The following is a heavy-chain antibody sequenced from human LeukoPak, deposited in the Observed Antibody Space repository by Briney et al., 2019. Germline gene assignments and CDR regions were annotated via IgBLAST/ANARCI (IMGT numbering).Heavy chain of an antibody. CDR2: INPNSGGT. CDR3: ARDRAVAQLYYYYGMDV. CDR1: GYTFTGYY. Sequence: ASVKVSCKASGYTFTGYYMHWVRQAPGQGLEWMGRINPNSGGTNYAQKFQGRVTMTRDTSISTAYMELSRLRSDDTAVYYCARDRAVAQLYYYYGMDVWGQGTTATVSS. J-gene: IGHJ6*02. D-gene: IGHD6-19*01. V-gene: IGHV1-2*06.